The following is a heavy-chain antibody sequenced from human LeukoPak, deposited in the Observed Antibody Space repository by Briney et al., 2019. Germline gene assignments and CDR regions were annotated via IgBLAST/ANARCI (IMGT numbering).Heavy chain of an antibody. CDR1: GGSFSGYY. V-gene: IGHV4-34*01. Sequence: SETLSLTCAVYGGSFSGYYWSWIRQPPGKGLEWIGEINHSGSTNYNPSLQSRVTISVDTSKNQFSLKLSSVTAADTAVYYCARGRKGGNYDILTGYYPMANYFDYWGQGTLVTVPS. D-gene: IGHD3-9*01. CDR2: INHSGST. J-gene: IGHJ4*02. CDR3: ARGRKGGNYDILTGYYPMANYFDY.